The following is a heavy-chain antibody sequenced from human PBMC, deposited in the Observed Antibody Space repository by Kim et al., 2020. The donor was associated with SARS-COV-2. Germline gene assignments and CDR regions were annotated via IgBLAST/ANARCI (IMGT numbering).Heavy chain of an antibody. CDR3: AKSGATIPNLIDY. CDR2: ISYDGSNK. D-gene: IGHD5-12*01. J-gene: IGHJ4*02. V-gene: IGHV3-30*18. CDR1: GFTFSSYG. Sequence: GGSLRLSCAASGFTFSSYGMHWVRQAPGKGLEWVAVISYDGSNKYYADSVKGRFTISRDNSKNTLYLQMNSLRAEDTAVYYCAKSGATIPNLIDYWGQGTLVTVSS.